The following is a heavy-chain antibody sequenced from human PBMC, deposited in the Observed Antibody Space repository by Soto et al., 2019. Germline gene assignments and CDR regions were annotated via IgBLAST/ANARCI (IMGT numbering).Heavy chain of an antibody. Sequence: GGSLRLSCAASGFAFYYYNMNWVRQAPGRGLEWVSSISGSGIDIHFTDSVKGRFTISRDNSKNTLYLQMNSLRAEDTAVYYCAKVSAIKTGTTFDPWGQGTLVTVSS. D-gene: IGHD1-7*01. V-gene: IGHV3-21*01. CDR3: AKVSAIKTGTTFDP. J-gene: IGHJ5*02. CDR1: GFAFYYYN. CDR2: ISGSGIDI.